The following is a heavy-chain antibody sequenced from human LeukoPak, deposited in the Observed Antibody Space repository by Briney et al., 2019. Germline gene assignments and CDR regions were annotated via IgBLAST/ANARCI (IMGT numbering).Heavy chain of an antibody. J-gene: IGHJ1*01. CDR3: ARDGGSYGYCPH. D-gene: IGHD4-17*01. CDR2: INPSDDTT. Sequence: ASVKVSCKASGSTFTSNHIHWERQAPGQGLEWMGIINPSDDTTTYAQKFRGRVTMTRDTSTSTVYMDLSSLRSEDTAVYYCARDGGSYGYCPHWGQGTLVTVSS. V-gene: IGHV1-46*01. CDR1: GSTFTSNH.